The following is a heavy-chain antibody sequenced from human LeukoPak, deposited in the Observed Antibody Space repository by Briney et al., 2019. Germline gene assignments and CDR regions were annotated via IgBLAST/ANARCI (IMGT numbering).Heavy chain of an antibody. D-gene: IGHD1-26*01. CDR3: ARDRVGIRPYYMDV. J-gene: IGHJ6*03. V-gene: IGHV4-38-2*02. CDR2: IYQSGST. Sequence: PSETLSLTCTVSYYSISTGYFWGWVRQPQGKGLEWIGSIYQSGSTYYNPSLESRVTISVDTSKNQFSLSLSSVTAADTAVYFCARDRVGIRPYYMDVWGKGTTVTVSS. CDR1: YYSISTGYF.